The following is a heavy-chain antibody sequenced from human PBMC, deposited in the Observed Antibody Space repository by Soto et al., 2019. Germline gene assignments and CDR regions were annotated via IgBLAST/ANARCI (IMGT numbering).Heavy chain of an antibody. CDR1: GGSFSGYY. J-gene: IGHJ6*02. V-gene: IGHV4-34*01. CDR2: INHRGST. D-gene: IGHD3-22*01. Sequence: PSETLSLTCAVYGGSFSGYYWSWIRQPPGKGLERIGEINHRGSTKYNPSIKSRVTISVDTSKNQFSLKLSSVTAADTAVYYCARVRGWYYDSSGYVTAYYYYGMDVWGQGTTVT. CDR3: ARVRGWYYDSSGYVTAYYYYGMDV.